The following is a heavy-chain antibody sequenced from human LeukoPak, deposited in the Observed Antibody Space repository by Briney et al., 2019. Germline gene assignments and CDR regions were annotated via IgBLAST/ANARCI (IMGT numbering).Heavy chain of an antibody. D-gene: IGHD1-20*01. Sequence: MSSETLSLTCTVSGGSISSYFWSWIRQPPGKGLEWIGYIYYSGSTNYNPSLKSRVAISVDTSKNQFSLNLSSVTAAHTAVYYCARHSYNWDYWGQGTLVTVSS. V-gene: IGHV4-59*08. CDR3: ARHSYNWDY. CDR1: GGSISSYF. J-gene: IGHJ4*02. CDR2: IYYSGST.